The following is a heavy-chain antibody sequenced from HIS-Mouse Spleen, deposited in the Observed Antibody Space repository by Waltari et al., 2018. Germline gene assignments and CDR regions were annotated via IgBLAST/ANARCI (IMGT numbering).Heavy chain of an antibody. CDR2: IRSKANSDAT. J-gene: IGHJ4*02. D-gene: IGHD4-4*01. V-gene: IGHV3-73*01. Sequence: EVQLVESGGGLVQPGGSLKLSCAASGFTLSGPAMHWVRQASGKGLEWVGGIRSKANSDATAYAASVKGRFTISRDDSKNTAYLQMNSLKTEDTAVYYCTSLRTDNQEDYSNYWGQGTLVTVSS. CDR3: TSLRTDNQEDYSNY. CDR1: GFTLSGPA.